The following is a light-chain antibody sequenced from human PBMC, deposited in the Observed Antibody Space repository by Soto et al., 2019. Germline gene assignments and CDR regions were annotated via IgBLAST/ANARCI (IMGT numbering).Light chain of an antibody. J-gene: IGKJ2*01. V-gene: IGKV1-5*03. CDR1: QSISSW. CDR2: KAS. CDR3: QQYKSYPYT. Sequence: DIQMTQSPSTLSASVGDRVTITCRASQSISSWLAWYQQKPGKAPKLLIYKASSLESGVPSRFSGSGSGTAFTLTISSLQPDDFATYYCQQYKSYPYTFGQGTKLEIK.